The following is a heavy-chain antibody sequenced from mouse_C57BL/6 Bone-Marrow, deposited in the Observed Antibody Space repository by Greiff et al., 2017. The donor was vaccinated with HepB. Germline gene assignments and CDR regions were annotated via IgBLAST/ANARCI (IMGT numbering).Heavy chain of an antibody. Sequence: QVHVKQSGPELVKPGASVKISCKASGYAFSSSWMNWVKQRPGKGLEWIGRIYPGDGDTNYNGKFKGKATLTADKSSSTAYMQLSSLTSEDSAVYFCARCFDSSGYPDYWGQGTTLTVSS. D-gene: IGHD3-2*02. V-gene: IGHV1-82*01. J-gene: IGHJ2*01. CDR1: GYAFSSSW. CDR3: ARCFDSSGYPDY. CDR2: IYPGDGDT.